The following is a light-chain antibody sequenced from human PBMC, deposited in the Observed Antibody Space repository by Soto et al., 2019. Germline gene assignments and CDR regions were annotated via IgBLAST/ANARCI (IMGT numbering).Light chain of an antibody. CDR2: GAS. V-gene: IGKV3-20*01. Sequence: VLSQSPGTLSLNPGERDTLSCRASQSVYSNFLAWYQQKSGQAPRLLIYGASSRATGIPDRFSGSGSGTDFTLTISRPEPEDFAVYYCQQYGYSLTFGGGTKVDIK. CDR3: QQYGYSLT. J-gene: IGKJ4*01. CDR1: QSVYSNF.